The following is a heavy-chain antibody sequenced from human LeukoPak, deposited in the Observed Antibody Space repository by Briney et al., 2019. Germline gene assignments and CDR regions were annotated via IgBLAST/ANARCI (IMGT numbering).Heavy chain of an antibody. CDR2: IKHDGSEE. D-gene: IGHD3-3*01. CDR1: KFTFSDYW. J-gene: IGHJ6*03. CDR3: ARVWSGSEIFSSDYYYYMDV. Sequence: GGSLRLSCVASKFTFSDYWMTWVRQAPGEGLQWVANIKHDGSEEYYVDSVKGRFTISRDNAENSLYLQMASLRADDSAVYYCARVWSGSEIFSSDYYYYMDVWGKGTTVTVSS. V-gene: IGHV3-7*01.